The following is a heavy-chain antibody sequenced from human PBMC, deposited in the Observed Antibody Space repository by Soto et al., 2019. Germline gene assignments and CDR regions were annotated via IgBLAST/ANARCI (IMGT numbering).Heavy chain of an antibody. V-gene: IGHV5-51*01. CDR3: ARASIAARRRFYYYSMYV. J-gene: IGHJ6*02. D-gene: IGHD6-6*01. CDR2: IYPGDSDT. Sequence: PGESLKISCKGSGYSFTSYWIGWVRQMPGKGLEWMGIIYPGDSDTRYSPSFQGQVTISADKSISTAYLQWSSLKASDTAMYYCARASIAARRRFYYYSMYVWGQGTQVTVSS. CDR1: GYSFTSYW.